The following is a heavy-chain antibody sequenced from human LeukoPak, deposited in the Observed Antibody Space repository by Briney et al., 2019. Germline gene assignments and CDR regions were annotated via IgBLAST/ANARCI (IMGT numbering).Heavy chain of an antibody. J-gene: IGHJ4*02. Sequence: GESLKISCQGSGYTFTNYWIHWVRQMPGKGLERMGIIYPGDSDTRYSPSFQGQVTISADKSISTAYLQWSSLNASDNAVYYCARATIMGATQSPFDYWGQGTLVTVSS. CDR1: GYTFTNYW. CDR3: ARATIMGATQSPFDY. D-gene: IGHD1-26*01. CDR2: IYPGDSDT. V-gene: IGHV5-51*01.